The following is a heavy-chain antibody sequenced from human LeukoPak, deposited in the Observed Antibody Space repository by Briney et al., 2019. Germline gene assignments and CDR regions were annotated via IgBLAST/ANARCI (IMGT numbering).Heavy chain of an antibody. CDR2: IYYSGST. D-gene: IGHD3-22*01. Sequence: SETLSLTCTVSGGSISSGGYYWSWIRQHPGKGLEWIGYIYYSGSTYYNPSLKSRVTISVDTSKNQFSLKLSSVTAADTAVYCCARSPRYYDSSGYHPYWYFDLWGRGTLVTVSS. J-gene: IGHJ2*01. CDR3: ARSPRYYDSSGYHPYWYFDL. V-gene: IGHV4-31*03. CDR1: GGSISSGGYY.